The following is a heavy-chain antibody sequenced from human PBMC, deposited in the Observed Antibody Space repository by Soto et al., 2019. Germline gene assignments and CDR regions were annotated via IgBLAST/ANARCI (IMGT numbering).Heavy chain of an antibody. CDR2: IWCDGSNK. CDR3: ASDSSGFQRFDC. V-gene: IGHV3-33*01. Sequence: PGGSLRLSCAASGFTFSSYGMHWVRQAPGKGLEWVAVIWCDGSNKYYADSVKGRFTISRDNSKNTLYLQMNSLRAEDTAVYYCASDSSGFQRFDCCGQRTLVTVSS. J-gene: IGHJ4*02. D-gene: IGHD6-19*01. CDR1: GFTFSSYG.